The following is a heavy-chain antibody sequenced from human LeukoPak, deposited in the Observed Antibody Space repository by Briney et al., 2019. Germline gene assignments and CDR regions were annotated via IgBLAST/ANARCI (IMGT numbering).Heavy chain of an antibody. CDR2: IYPGDSDT. Sequence: PGESLKISCKGSGYSFTNYWIGWVRQMPGKGLEWMGIIYPGDSDTRYSPSFQGQATISADKSISTAYLQWSSLKASDTAMYYCARTTTPYSRSWHEPFDYWGQGTLVTVSS. V-gene: IGHV5-51*01. CDR1: GYSFTNYW. J-gene: IGHJ4*02. CDR3: ARTTTPYSRSWHEPFDY. D-gene: IGHD6-13*01.